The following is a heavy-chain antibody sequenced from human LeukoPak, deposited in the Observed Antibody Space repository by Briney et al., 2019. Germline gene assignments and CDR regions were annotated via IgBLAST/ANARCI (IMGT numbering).Heavy chain of an antibody. J-gene: IGHJ5*02. CDR3: ARGDLEWFSSWFDP. Sequence: SVKVSCKASGGTSSSYAISWVRQAPGQGLEWMGGIIPIFGTANYAQKFQGRVTITTDESTSTAYMELSSLRSEDTAVYYCARGDLEWFSSWFDPWGQGTLVTVSS. D-gene: IGHD3-3*01. V-gene: IGHV1-69*05. CDR2: IIPIFGTA. CDR1: GGTSSSYA.